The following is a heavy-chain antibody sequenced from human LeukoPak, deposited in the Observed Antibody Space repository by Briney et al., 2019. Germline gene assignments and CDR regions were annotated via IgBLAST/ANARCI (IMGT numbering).Heavy chain of an antibody. J-gene: IGHJ6*02. CDR2: IKQDGSEK. V-gene: IGHV3-7*01. CDR3: ARDLKRGYCSGGSCHYYYYYGMDV. CDR1: GFTFSSYA. Sequence: GGSLRLSCAASGFTFSSYAMHWVRQAPGKGLEWVANIKQDGSEKYYVDSVKGRFTISRDNAKNSLYLQMNSLRAEDTAVYYCARDLKRGYCSGGSCHYYYYYGMDVWGQGTTVTVSS. D-gene: IGHD2-15*01.